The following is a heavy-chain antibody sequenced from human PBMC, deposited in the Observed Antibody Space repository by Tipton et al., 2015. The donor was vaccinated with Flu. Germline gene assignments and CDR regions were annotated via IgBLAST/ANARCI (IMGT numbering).Heavy chain of an antibody. Sequence: TLSLTCSVSGGSISGYYWSWIRQPAGKGLEWMGRVFPSGATYYIASLKSRVTMSVDTSKNQFSLRLTSVTAADTAVYYCARGGTTGPTHFHYWGQGTLVTVSS. D-gene: IGHD1-1*01. CDR2: VFPSGAT. V-gene: IGHV4-4*07. CDR1: GGSISGYY. CDR3: ARGGTTGPTHFHY. J-gene: IGHJ4*02.